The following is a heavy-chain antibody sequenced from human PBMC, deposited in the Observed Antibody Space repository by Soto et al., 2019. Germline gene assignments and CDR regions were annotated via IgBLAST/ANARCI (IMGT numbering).Heavy chain of an antibody. CDR2: MNPNSGNT. CDR3: ARGRSAVQLERRCWFDP. J-gene: IGHJ5*02. CDR1: GYTFTSYD. Sequence: QVQLVQSGAEVKKPGASVKVSCKASGYTFTSYDINWVRQATGQGLEWMGWMNPNSGNTGYAQKFQGRVTMTRNTSISTAYMELSSLRSEDTAVYYCARGRSAVQLERRCWFDPGGQGTLVTVSS. D-gene: IGHD1-1*01. V-gene: IGHV1-8*01.